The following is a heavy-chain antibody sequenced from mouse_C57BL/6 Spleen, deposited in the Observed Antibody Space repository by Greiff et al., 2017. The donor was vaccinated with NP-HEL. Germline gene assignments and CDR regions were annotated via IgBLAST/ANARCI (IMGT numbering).Heavy chain of an antibody. CDR1: GYTLTDYY. CDR2: INPNNGGT. V-gene: IGHV1-26*01. CDR3: ARGYYFDY. Sequence: VQLQQSGPELVKPGASVKISCKASGYTLTDYYMNWVKQSHGKSLEWIGDINPNNGGTSYNQKFKGKATLTVDTSSSTAYMELRSLTSEDSAVYYCARGYYFDYWGQGTTLTVSS. J-gene: IGHJ2*01.